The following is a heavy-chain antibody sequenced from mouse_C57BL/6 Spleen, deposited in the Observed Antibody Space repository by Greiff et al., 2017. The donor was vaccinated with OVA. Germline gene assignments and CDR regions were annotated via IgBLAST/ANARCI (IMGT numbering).Heavy chain of an antibody. Sequence: VQLKESGAELVRPGASVKLSCTSSGFNIKDDYMHWVKQRPEQGLEWIGWIDPENGDTEYASKFQGKATITADTSSNTAYLQLSSLTSEDTAVYYCTRQLGQGYWGQGTTLTVSS. J-gene: IGHJ2*01. D-gene: IGHD4-1*02. CDR2: IDPENGDT. CDR1: GFNIKDDY. V-gene: IGHV14-4*01. CDR3: TRQLGQGY.